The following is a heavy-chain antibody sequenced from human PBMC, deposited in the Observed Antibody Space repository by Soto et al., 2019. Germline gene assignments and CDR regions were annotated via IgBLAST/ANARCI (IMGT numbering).Heavy chain of an antibody. V-gene: IGHV4-30-2*01. CDR2: IYHSGST. J-gene: IGHJ4*01. Sequence: QLQLQASGSGLVKPSQTLSLTCAVSGGSISSGGYSWSWIRQPPGKGLEWIGYIYHSGSTYYNPSLKSRVTISVDRSKNQFSLKLSSVTAADTAVYYCARAAGIAAPPYYFDYWGQGTLVTVSS. CDR3: ARAAGIAAPPYYFDY. CDR1: GGSISSGGYS. D-gene: IGHD6-13*01.